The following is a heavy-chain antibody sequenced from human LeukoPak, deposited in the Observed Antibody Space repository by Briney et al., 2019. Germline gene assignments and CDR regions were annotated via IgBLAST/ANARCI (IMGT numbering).Heavy chain of an antibody. CDR2: IWYDGSNK. CDR3: ARADFWSDVYYMDV. CDR1: GFTFSSYG. J-gene: IGHJ6*03. V-gene: IGHV3-33*08. Sequence: PGGSLRLSCAASGFTFSSYGMHWVRQAPGKGLEWVAVIWYDGSNKYYADSVKGRFTISRDNSKNTLYLQMNSLRAEDTAVYYCARADFWSDVYYMDVWGKGTTVTVSS. D-gene: IGHD3-3*01.